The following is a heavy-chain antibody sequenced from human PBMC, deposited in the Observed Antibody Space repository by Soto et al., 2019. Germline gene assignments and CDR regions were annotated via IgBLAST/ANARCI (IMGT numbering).Heavy chain of an antibody. Sequence: SATLSLTSPGSGGSISRGDYYLSWLRPPPGKGLEWIGYIYYSGSTYYNPSLKSRVTISVDTSKNQFSLKLSSVTAADTAVYYCARDQQQASGRGSSYGPNWFEPWGQGHRVTVS. V-gene: IGHV4-30-4*01. D-gene: IGHD5-18*01. CDR3: ARDQQQASGRGSSYGPNWFEP. CDR1: GGSISRGDYY. J-gene: IGHJ5*02. CDR2: IYYSGST.